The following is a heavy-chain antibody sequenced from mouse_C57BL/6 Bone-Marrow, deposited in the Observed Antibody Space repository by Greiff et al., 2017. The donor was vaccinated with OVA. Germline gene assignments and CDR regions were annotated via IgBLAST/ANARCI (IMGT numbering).Heavy chain of an antibody. J-gene: IGHJ2*01. CDR1: GYTFTSYW. D-gene: IGHD4-1*01. V-gene: IGHV1-61*01. Sequence: QVQLQQPGAELVRPGSSVKLSCKASGYTFTSYWMDWVKQRPGQGLEWIGNIYPSDSETHYNQKFKDKATLTVDKSSSPAYMQLSSLTSEDSAVYYCARVTGTKGDYWGQGTTLTVSS. CDR2: IYPSDSET. CDR3: ARVTGTKGDY.